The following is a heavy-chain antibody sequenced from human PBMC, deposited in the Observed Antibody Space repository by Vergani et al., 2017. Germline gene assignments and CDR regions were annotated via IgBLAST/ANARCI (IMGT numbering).Heavy chain of an antibody. CDR3: TRLGEDGISSAAYYYYGMDV. J-gene: IGHJ6*02. CDR2: IYPGDSDI. V-gene: IGHV5-51*01. D-gene: IGHD3-16*01. CDR1: GYTFSNHW. Sequence: EVQLVQSGAEVKKPGESLRISCKASGYTFSNHWIAWVRQLSGKGLEYMGIIYPGDSDIRYSPSFQGQVTISADKFISTAYLQWSNLMASDSGMYYCTRLGEDGISSAAYYYYGMDVWGQGTTVTVSS.